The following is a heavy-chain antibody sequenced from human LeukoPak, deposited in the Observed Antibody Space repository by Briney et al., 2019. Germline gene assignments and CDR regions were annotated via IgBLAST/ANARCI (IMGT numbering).Heavy chain of an antibody. CDR3: ATGGVGAPEKGPLHS. CDR2: IWYDGSNK. J-gene: IGHJ4*02. CDR1: GFTFSSYG. D-gene: IGHD3-16*01. Sequence: PGRSLRLSCAASGFTFSSYGMHWVRQAPGKGLEWVAVIWYDGSNKYYADSVKGRFTISRDNSKNTLYLQMNSLRAEDTAVYYCATGGVGAPEKGPLHSWGQGTLVTASS. V-gene: IGHV3-33*01.